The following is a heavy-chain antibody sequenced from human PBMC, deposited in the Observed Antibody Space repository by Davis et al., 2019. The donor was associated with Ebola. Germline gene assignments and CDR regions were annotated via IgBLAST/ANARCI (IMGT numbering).Heavy chain of an antibody. D-gene: IGHD6-6*01. V-gene: IGHV3-30*02. CDR3: AKGGSSSGRGGYFDY. Sequence: PGGSLRLSCAASGFNFRSYGMHWVRQAPDKGLEWVAVIWYDGSRKYYGDSVKGRFTISRDNSKNTLYLQMNSLRAEDTAVYYCAKGGSSSGRGGYFDYWGQGTLVTVSS. J-gene: IGHJ4*02. CDR2: IWYDGSRK. CDR1: GFNFRSYG.